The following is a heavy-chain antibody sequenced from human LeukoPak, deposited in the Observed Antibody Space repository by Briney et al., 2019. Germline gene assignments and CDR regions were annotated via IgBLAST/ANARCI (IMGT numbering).Heavy chain of an antibody. D-gene: IGHD3-22*01. J-gene: IGHJ4*02. Sequence: GESLKISCKGSGYSFTSYWIGWVRQMPGKGLDWMGIIYPGDSDTRYSPSFQGQVTISADKSISTAYLQWSSLKASDTAMYYCARRRYYDSSGYYYGHFDYWGQGTLVTVSS. CDR3: ARRRYYDSSGYYYGHFDY. V-gene: IGHV5-51*01. CDR1: GYSFTSYW. CDR2: IYPGDSDT.